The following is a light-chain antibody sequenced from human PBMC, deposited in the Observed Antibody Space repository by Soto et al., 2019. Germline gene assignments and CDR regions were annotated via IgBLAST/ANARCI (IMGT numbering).Light chain of an antibody. CDR2: ATS. Sequence: DTQMTQSPSSLSASVGDRISITCRASHTVSTYLNWYQQKAGQAPTLLISATSTLQSGVPSRFSGSGSGTEFTLTITSLQTEDFATYYCQQTYTTPRTFGRGTKVAFK. CDR1: HTVSTY. CDR3: QQTYTTPRT. V-gene: IGKV1-39*01. J-gene: IGKJ1*01.